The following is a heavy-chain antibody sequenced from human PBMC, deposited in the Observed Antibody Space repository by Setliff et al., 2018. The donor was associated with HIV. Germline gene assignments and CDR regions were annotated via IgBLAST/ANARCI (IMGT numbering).Heavy chain of an antibody. CDR3: ARGAYYNFWSGYSAGGGSLGP. V-gene: IGHV4-59*02. CDR1: GGSVDILN. J-gene: IGHJ5*02. CDR2: IYSSATT. Sequence: SETLSLTCSVSGGSVDILNLIWIRQRPGKGLECIGYIYSSATTNYNSALESRASISRDTSKNQISLKLSSVTAADTAVYYCARGAYYNFWSGYSAGGGSLGPWGQGTLVTVSS. D-gene: IGHD3-3*01.